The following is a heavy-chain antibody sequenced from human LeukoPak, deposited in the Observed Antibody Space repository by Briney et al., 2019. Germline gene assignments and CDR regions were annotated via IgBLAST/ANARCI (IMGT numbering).Heavy chain of an antibody. CDR3: ARDLVMVNTPGDDFDY. CDR2: INEDGSFT. CDR1: GFSFSGSW. V-gene: IGHV3-74*01. D-gene: IGHD2-21*01. J-gene: IGHJ4*02. Sequence: GGSLRLSCAASGFSFSGSWMHWVRQAPGKGLVWVSRINEDGSFTSYADSVKGRFTVSRDNAKNTLYLQMNSLRAEDTAVYYCARDLVMVNTPGDDFDYWGRGTLVTVSS.